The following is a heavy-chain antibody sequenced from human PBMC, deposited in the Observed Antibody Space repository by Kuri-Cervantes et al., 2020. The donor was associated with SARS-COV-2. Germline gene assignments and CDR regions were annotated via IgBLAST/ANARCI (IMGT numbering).Heavy chain of an antibody. V-gene: IGHV4-59*01. CDR1: GGSISSYY. CDR2: IYYSGCT. J-gene: IGHJ5*02. D-gene: IGHD2-21*01. CDR3: ARTDSPPLNWFDP. Sequence: SETLSLTCTVSGGSISSYYWSWIRQPPGKGLEWIGYIYYSGCTNYNPSLKSRVTISVDTSKNQFSLKLSSVTAADTAVYYCARTDSPPLNWFDPWGQGTLVTVSS.